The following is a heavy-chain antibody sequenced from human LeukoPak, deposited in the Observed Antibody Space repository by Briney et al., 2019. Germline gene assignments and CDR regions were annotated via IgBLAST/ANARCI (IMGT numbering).Heavy chain of an antibody. CDR1: GFTFSSYA. D-gene: IGHD6-19*01. CDR3: AKDLEQWPAFDI. V-gene: IGHV3-23*01. CDR2: ISGSGGST. Sequence: GGSLRLSCAASGFTFSSYAMSWVRQAPGKGLEWVSAISGSGGSTYYADSVKGRFTISRDNSRNTLYLQMNSLRAEDTAVYYCAKDLEQWPAFDIWGQGTMVTVSS. J-gene: IGHJ3*02.